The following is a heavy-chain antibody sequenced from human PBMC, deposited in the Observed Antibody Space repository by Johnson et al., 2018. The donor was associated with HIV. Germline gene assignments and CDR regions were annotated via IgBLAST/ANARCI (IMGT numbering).Heavy chain of an antibody. J-gene: IGHJ3*02. CDR1: GFTFSSYG. Sequence: QVQLVESGGGVVQPGGSLRLSCAASGFTFSSYGMHWVSQAQGKGLEWVTFIRYDGSIKYYADSVKGRFHISRDNSKHTLSMQMSSLRAEDPTVYYCAKDLVVTAPGAFDIWGQGIMVSVSS. V-gene: IGHV3-30*02. CDR3: AKDLVVTAPGAFDI. CDR2: IRYDGSIK. D-gene: IGHD2-21*02.